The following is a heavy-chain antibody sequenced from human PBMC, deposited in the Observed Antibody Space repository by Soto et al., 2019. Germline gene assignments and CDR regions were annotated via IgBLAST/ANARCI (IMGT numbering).Heavy chain of an antibody. CDR2: ISWNSGSI. CDR3: AKERATTTAFDY. V-gene: IGHV3-9*01. CDR1: GFTFDDHG. J-gene: IGHJ4*02. D-gene: IGHD4-17*01. Sequence: GGSLRLSCVASGFTFDDHGMHWVRQIPGRGLEWVSGISWNSGSIGYAESVKGRFTIFRDNAKNSLYLEMNSLRQEDTALYYCAKERATTTAFDYWGQGALVTVSS.